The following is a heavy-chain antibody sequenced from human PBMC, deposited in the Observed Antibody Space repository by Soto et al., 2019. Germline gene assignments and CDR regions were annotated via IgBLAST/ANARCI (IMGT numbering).Heavy chain of an antibody. J-gene: IGHJ6*03. V-gene: IGHV3-66*01. D-gene: IGHD4-17*01. CDR1: GFTVSSNY. CDR3: ARALDYGDYVSGVRGSYYMDV. CDR2: IYSGGST. Sequence: PGGSLRLSCAASGFTVSSNYMSWVRQAPGKGLEWVSVIYSGGSTYYADSVKGRFTISRDNSKNTLYLQMNSLRAEDTAVYYCARALDYGDYVSGVRGSYYMDVWGKGTTVTVSS.